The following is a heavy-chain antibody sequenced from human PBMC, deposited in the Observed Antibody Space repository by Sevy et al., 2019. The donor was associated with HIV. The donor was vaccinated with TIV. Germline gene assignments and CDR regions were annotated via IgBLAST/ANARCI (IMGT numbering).Heavy chain of an antibody. CDR1: GITLTPYW. CDR3: SRGLYYYDMRGHQEPGDY. J-gene: IGHJ4*02. CDR2: INSDGSST. V-gene: IGHV3-74*01. Sequence: GGSLRLSCAASGITLTPYWMHWVRQAPGKGLVWVSRINSDGSSTSYAESGKGRFTISRDNGKNTLYLQMKGLRVEDTAVYFCSRGLYYYDMRGHQEPGDYWGQGVLVTVSS. D-gene: IGHD3-22*01.